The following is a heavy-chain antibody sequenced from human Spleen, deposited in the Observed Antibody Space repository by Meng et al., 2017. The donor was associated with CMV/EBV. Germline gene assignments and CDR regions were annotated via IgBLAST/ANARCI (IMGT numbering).Heavy chain of an antibody. CDR2: IKQDGSEK. CDR1: GFTFSSYW. J-gene: IGHJ5*02. Sequence: GESLKISCAASGFTFSSYWMSWVRQAPGKGLEWVANIKQDGSEKYYVDSVKGRFTISRDNAKNSLYLQMNSLRVEDTAVYYCARDPEGIVGATFWFDPWGQGTLVTVSS. CDR3: ARDPEGIVGATFWFDP. V-gene: IGHV3-7*01. D-gene: IGHD1-26*01.